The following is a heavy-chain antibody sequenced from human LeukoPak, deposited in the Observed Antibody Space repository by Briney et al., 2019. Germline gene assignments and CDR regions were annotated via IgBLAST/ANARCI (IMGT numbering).Heavy chain of an antibody. D-gene: IGHD6-19*01. V-gene: IGHV3-30*18. J-gene: IGHJ4*02. CDR1: GFTFSSYG. CDR2: ISYDGSNK. CDR3: TKDASRAVAGTALYY. Sequence: GRSLRLSCAASGFTFSSYGMHWVRQAPGKGLEWVAVISYDGSNKYYADSVKGRFTISRDNSKNTLYLQMNSLRAEDTAVYYCTKDASRAVAGTALYYWCQGTLVTVSS.